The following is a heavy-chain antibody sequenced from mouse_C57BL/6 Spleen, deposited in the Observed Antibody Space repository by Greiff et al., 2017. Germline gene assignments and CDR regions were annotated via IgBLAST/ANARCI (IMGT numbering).Heavy chain of an antibody. V-gene: IGHV3-8*01. CDR1: GYSITSDY. D-gene: IGHD1-1*01. Sequence: EVKLMESGPGLAKPSQTLSLTCSVTGYSITSDYWNWIRKFPGNKLEYMGYISYSGSTYYNPSLKSRISITRDTSKNQYYLQLNSVTTEDTATYYCARVTTVVARENWYFDVWGTGTTVTVSS. CDR2: ISYSGST. CDR3: ARVTTVVARENWYFDV. J-gene: IGHJ1*03.